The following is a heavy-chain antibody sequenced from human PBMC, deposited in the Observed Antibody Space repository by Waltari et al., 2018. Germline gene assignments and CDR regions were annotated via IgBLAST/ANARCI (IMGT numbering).Heavy chain of an antibody. CDR2: IYSGGST. CDR1: GFTVSSNY. CDR3: ARGGGSGWYPIGY. V-gene: IGHV3-66*02. D-gene: IGHD6-19*01. Sequence: EVQLVESGGGLVQPGGSLRLSCAASGFTVSSNYMSWVRQAPGKGLEWFSVIYSGGSTYYADSVKGRFTISRDNSKNTLYLQMNSLRAEDTAVYYCARGGGSGWYPIGYWGQGTLVTVSS. J-gene: IGHJ4*02.